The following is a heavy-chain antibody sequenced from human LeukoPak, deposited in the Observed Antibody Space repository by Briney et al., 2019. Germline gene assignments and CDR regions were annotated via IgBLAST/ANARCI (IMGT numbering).Heavy chain of an antibody. CDR2: IYHSGST. J-gene: IGHJ3*02. D-gene: IGHD7-27*01. CDR3: ARPLAKLGAFDI. Sequence: SETLSLTCTVSGYSLSSGYYWGWIRQPPGKGLEWIGSIYHSGSTYYNPSLKSRVTISVDTSKNQFSLKLSSVTAADTAVYYCARPLAKLGAFDIWGQGTMVTVSS. V-gene: IGHV4-38-2*02. CDR1: GYSLSSGYY.